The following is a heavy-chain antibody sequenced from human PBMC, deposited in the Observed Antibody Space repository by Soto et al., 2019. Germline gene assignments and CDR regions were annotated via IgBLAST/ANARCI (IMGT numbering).Heavy chain of an antibody. CDR2: ISSSGSTI. CDR3: ARDSGLGYCGGDCYNFDAFDI. CDR1: GFTFSDYY. V-gene: IGHV3-11*01. J-gene: IGHJ3*02. D-gene: IGHD2-21*01. Sequence: PGGSLRLSCAASGFTFSDYYMSWIRQAPGKGLEWVSYISSSGSTIYYADSVKGRFTISRDNAKNSLYLQMNSLRAEDTAVYYCARDSGLGYCGGDCYNFDAFDIWGQGTMVTVSS.